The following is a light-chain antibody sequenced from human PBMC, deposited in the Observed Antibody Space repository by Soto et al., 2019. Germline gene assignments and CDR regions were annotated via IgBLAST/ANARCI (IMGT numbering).Light chain of an antibody. J-gene: IGKJ5*01. Sequence: QSPSSLSAFVGDRVTITCRAGQGISSQLAWYQQKPGKAPNLLIYSASTLQSGVPSRFSGSGSGTDFTLTISSLQPEDFATYYCQPDTRYPITFAHGTRMDIK. CDR1: QGISSQ. CDR2: SAS. V-gene: IGKV1-9*01. CDR3: QPDTRYPIT.